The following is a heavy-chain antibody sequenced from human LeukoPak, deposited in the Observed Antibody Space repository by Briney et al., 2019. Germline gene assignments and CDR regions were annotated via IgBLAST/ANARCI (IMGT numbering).Heavy chain of an antibody. CDR1: DGFINSYY. Sequence: SETLSLTCSVSDGFINSYYWNWIRRPPGKGLEWIGYIYYNGNTNYSPSLKSRVTMSVDTSKNLFSLKVSSVTAADTAVYYCARGRSNYYGMDVWGQGTTVTVSS. V-gene: IGHV4-59*01. CDR2: IYYNGNT. CDR3: ARGRSNYYGMDV. J-gene: IGHJ6*02. D-gene: IGHD1-26*01.